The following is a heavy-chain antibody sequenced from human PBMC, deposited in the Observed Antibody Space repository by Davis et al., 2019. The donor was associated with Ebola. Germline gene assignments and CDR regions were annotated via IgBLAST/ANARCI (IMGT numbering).Heavy chain of an antibody. J-gene: IGHJ4*02. V-gene: IGHV3-23*01. CDR3: ARDSSSSLDY. D-gene: IGHD6-6*01. Sequence: GESLKISCAASGFTFSSYAMSWVRQAPGKGLEWVSAISGSGGSTYYADSVKGRFTISRDNSKNTLYLQMNSLRAEDTAVYYCARDSSSSLDYWGQGTLVTVSS. CDR1: GFTFSSYA. CDR2: ISGSGGST.